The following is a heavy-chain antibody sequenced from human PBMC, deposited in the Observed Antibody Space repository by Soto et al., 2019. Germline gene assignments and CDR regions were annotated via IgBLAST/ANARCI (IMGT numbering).Heavy chain of an antibody. V-gene: IGHV4-34*01. CDR3: VRAPPWTFDI. Sequence: SETLSLTCAVYGGSFGGYYWSWIRQPPGKGLEWIGEINHSGSTNYNPALKSRVTISLDTSKNQFSLKLNSVTAADTAAYYCVRAPPWTFDIWGQGTMVTVSS. D-gene: IGHD1-1*01. CDR1: GGSFGGYY. J-gene: IGHJ3*02. CDR2: INHSGST.